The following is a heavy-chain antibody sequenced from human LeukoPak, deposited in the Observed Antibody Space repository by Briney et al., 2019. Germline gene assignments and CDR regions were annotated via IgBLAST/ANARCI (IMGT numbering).Heavy chain of an antibody. CDR1: GGTFSSYA. CDR2: IIPILGIA. Sequence: SVKVSCKASGGTFSSYAISWVRQAPGQGLEWMGRIIPILGIANYAQKFQGRVTITADKSTSTAYMELSSLRSEDTAVYYCARYLIGNWFDPWGQGTLVTVSS. V-gene: IGHV1-69*04. CDR3: ARYLIGNWFDP. J-gene: IGHJ5*02.